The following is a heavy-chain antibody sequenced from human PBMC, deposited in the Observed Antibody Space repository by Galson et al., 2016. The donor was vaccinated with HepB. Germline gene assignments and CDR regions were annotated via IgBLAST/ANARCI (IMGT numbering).Heavy chain of an antibody. CDR1: GGSISSGGYF. J-gene: IGHJ4*02. CDR3: AIAEAESGPFNFDY. D-gene: IGHD1-1*01. V-gene: IGHV4-31*03. CDR2: IYYSGST. Sequence: SLTCTVSGGSISSGGYFWTWIRQHPGKGLEWIGYIYYSGSTYYNPSLKSRITISVDTSKNQFSLRLSSVTAADTAVYYCAIAEAESGPFNFDYWGQGTLVTVSS.